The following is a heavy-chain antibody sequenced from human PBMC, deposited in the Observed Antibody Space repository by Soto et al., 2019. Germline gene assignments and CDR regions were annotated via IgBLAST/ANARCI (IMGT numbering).Heavy chain of an antibody. D-gene: IGHD1-26*01. V-gene: IGHV1-3*01. J-gene: IGHJ4*02. CDR2: INAGNGNT. Sequence: GASVKVSCKASGYTFTSYAMHWVRQAPGQRLEWMGWINAGNGNTKYSQKFQGRVTITRDTSTSTAYMELRSLRSDDTAVYYCARDRGSYALDYWGQGTLVTVSS. CDR3: ARDRGSYALDY. CDR1: GYTFTSYA.